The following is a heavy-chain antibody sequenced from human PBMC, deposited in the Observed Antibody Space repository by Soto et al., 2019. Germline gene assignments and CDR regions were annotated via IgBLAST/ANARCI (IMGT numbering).Heavy chain of an antibody. D-gene: IGHD2-15*01. CDR1: SGPSRSDN. CDR3: VRQGIDSLHGLADV. J-gene: IGHJ6*02. CDR2: VYYTGDT. V-gene: IGHV4-59*08. Sequence: QVQLQQSGPRLVKPSETLSLTCTVSSGPSRSDNWGWIRQSPRRGLEWIGYVYYTGDTAYNPSLKSRVTISADASTNNISQILSSVTAADADVYYCVRQGIDSLHGLADVWGQGTTVTVSS.